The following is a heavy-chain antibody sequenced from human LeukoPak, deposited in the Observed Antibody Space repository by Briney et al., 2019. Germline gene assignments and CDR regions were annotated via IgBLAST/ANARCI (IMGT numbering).Heavy chain of an antibody. J-gene: IGHJ6*03. Sequence: SVKVSCKASGGTFSSYAIGWVRQAPGQGLEWMGGIIPIFGTANYAQKFQGRVTITTDESTSTAYMELSSLRSEDTAVYYCARSGDVVVPAASYYYYMDVWGKGTTVTVSS. CDR2: IIPIFGTA. CDR1: GGTFSSYA. D-gene: IGHD2-2*01. CDR3: ARSGDVVVPAASYYYYMDV. V-gene: IGHV1-69*05.